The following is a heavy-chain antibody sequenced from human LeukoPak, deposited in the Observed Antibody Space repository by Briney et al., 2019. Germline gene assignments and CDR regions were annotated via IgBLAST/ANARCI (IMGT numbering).Heavy chain of an antibody. V-gene: IGHV1-18*01. D-gene: IGHD6-13*01. CDR2: ISAYNGNT. CDR1: GYTFTSYG. CDR3: ARETAAGTNYYYGMDV. J-gene: IGHJ6*02. Sequence: ASVKVSCKASGYTFTSYGISWVRQAPGQGLEWMGWISAYNGNTNYAQKLQGRVTMTTDTSTSTAYMEPRSLRSDDTAVYYCARETAAGTNYYYGMDVWGQGTTVTVSS.